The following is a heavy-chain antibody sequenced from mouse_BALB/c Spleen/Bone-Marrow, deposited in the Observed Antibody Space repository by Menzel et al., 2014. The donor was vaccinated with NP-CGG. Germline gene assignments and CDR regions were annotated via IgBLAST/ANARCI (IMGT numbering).Heavy chain of an antibody. D-gene: IGHD2-14*01. J-gene: IGHJ3*01. V-gene: IGHV14-3*02. CDR1: GLNIKDTY. CDR2: IDPANGNT. CDR3: ARYDYRYSWFAY. Sequence: VHLQQPGAELVKPGASVKLSCTASGLNIKDTYMHWVKQRPEQGLEWIGRIDPANGNTKYDPKSQGKATITTDTSSNTAYLQLRSLTSEDTAVYYCARYDYRYSWFAYWGQGTLVTVSA.